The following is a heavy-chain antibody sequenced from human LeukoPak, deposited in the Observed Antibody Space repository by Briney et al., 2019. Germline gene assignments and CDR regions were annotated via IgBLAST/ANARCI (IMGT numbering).Heavy chain of an antibody. V-gene: IGHV1-18*01. D-gene: IGHD4-17*01. CDR1: GYSFNNHG. Sequence: VASVKVSCKASGYSFNNHGITWVRQAPGQGLEWMGWISAYDGHTNYAQKLQDRVTMTTDTSTSTVYMELKSLRSDDTAVYYCARDTPDGDYSLGYWGQGTLVTVSS. CDR2: ISAYDGHT. J-gene: IGHJ4*02. CDR3: ARDTPDGDYSLGY.